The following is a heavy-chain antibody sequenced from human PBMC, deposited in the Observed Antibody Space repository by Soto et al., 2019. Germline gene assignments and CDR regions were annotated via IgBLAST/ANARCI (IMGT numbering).Heavy chain of an antibody. CDR3: ALEGPIVWGTVDL. D-gene: IGHD2-8*02. CDR2: INHGVTT. Sequence: QVQLLQWGAGLLKPSETLSLTCAVNGVSFSGYHWTWIRQPPGKGLEWIGEINHGVTTNYNLSLKSRVTISADMSQNQFALNLSSVTAADTAIYYCALEGPIVWGTVDLWGQGTTVTVSS. V-gene: IGHV4-34*01. J-gene: IGHJ3*01. CDR1: GVSFSGYH.